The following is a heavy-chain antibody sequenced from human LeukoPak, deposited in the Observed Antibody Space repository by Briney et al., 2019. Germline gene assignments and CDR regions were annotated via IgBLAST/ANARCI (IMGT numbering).Heavy chain of an antibody. CDR3: ARHLDYYGSGTYEY. D-gene: IGHD3-10*01. Sequence: SETLSLTCTVSGGSISSYYWSWIRQPPGKGLEWIAYIHYNGYTNYNPSLKSRVTISVDTSENQFSLKLSSVTAADTAVYYCARHLDYYGSGTYEYWGQGTLVTVSS. V-gene: IGHV4-59*08. CDR1: GGSISSYY. J-gene: IGHJ4*02. CDR2: IHYNGYT.